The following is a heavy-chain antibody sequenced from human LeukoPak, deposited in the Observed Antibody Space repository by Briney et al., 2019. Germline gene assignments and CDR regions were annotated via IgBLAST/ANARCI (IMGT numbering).Heavy chain of an antibody. CDR2: IYYSGST. J-gene: IGHJ5*02. Sequence: SETLSLTCTVSGGSISSSSYYWGWIRQPPGKGLEWIGSIYYSGSTYYNPSLKSRVTISVDTSKNQFSLKLSSVTAADTAVYYCARDGRPGGWFDPWGQGTLVTVSS. V-gene: IGHV4-39*02. CDR3: ARDGRPGGWFDP. CDR1: GGSISSSSYY. D-gene: IGHD4-23*01.